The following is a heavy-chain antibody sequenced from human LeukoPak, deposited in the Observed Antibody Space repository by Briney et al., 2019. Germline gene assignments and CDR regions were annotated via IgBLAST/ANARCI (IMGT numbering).Heavy chain of an antibody. CDR3: ARDSSAYYYYYYGMDV. D-gene: IGHD1-26*01. V-gene: IGHV4-61*02. Sequence: PSETLSLTCTVSGGSIISSNYYWTWIRQPAGKGLEWIGRIYTSGGTNYNPSLKSRVTISVDTSKNQFSLKLSSVTAADTAVYYCARDSSAYYYYYYGMDVWGQGTTVTVSS. CDR2: IYTSGGT. J-gene: IGHJ6*02. CDR1: GGSIISSNYY.